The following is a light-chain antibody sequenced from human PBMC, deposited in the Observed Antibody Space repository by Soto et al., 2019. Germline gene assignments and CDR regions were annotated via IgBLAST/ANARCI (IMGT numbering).Light chain of an antibody. CDR3: SSYTSSSTLWV. Sequence: QSALTQPASVSGSPGQSITISCTGTSSDVGGYNYVSWYQQHPGKAPKLMIYEVSNRPSGVSNRFSGSKSGNTASLTISGLQAEDEADYYCSSYTSSSTLWVFGGGPRSPS. CDR2: EVS. J-gene: IGLJ3*02. V-gene: IGLV2-14*01. CDR1: SSDVGGYNY.